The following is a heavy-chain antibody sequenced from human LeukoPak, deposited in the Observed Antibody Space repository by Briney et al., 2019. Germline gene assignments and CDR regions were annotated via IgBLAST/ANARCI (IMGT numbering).Heavy chain of an antibody. CDR1: GYTFTSYG. CDR2: ISAYNGNT. J-gene: IGHJ4*02. D-gene: IGHD3-22*01. V-gene: IGHV1-18*01. Sequence: ASVKVSCKASGYTFTSYGISWVRQAPGQGLEWMGWISAYNGNTNYAQKLQGGVTMTTDTSTSTAYMELRSLRSDDTAVYYCAREPPYYYDSSGYYLLFDYWGQGTLVTVSS. CDR3: AREPPYYYDSSGYYLLFDY.